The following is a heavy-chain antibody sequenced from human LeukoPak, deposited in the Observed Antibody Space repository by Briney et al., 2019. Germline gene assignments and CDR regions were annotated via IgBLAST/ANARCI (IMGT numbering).Heavy chain of an antibody. CDR2: ISSSTSTI. V-gene: IGHV3-48*01. J-gene: IGHJ3*02. CDR1: GFTFSSYS. Sequence: GGSLRLSCAASGFTFSSYSMNWVRQAPGKGLEWVSYISSSTSTIYYADSVKGRFTISRDNAKNSLYLQMNSLRAEDTAVYYCARGATYYDSSPRSYGAFDIWGQGTMVTVSS. D-gene: IGHD3-22*01. CDR3: ARGATYYDSSPRSYGAFDI.